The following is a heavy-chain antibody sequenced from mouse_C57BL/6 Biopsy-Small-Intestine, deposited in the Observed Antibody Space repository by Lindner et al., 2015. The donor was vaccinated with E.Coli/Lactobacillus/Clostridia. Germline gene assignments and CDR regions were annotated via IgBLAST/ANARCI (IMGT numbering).Heavy chain of an antibody. CDR2: ITPIFGTA. Sequence: SVKVSCKASGGTFSSYSISWVRQAPGQGLEWMGGITPIFGTAIYAQKFQDRVTITADESSNTAYMELSSLRSEDTAVYYCARDILAVMPAALDAFDVWGQGTMVTVSA. CDR3: ARDILAVMPAALDAFDV. D-gene: IGHD6-1*01. V-gene: IGHV1S126*01. J-gene: IGHJ3*01. CDR1: GGTFSSYS.